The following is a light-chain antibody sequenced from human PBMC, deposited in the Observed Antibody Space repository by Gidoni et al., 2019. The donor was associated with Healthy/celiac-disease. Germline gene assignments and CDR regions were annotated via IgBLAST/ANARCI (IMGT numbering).Light chain of an antibody. CDR2: SNN. V-gene: IGLV1-47*02. CDR3: AAWDDSLREV. Sequence: QSVLTQPPSASGTPGQRVTSSCSGSSSNIGSNYVYWYQQLPGTPPKLLIYSNNQRPSGLPDRFSGSKSGTSASLAISVLRSEDAADYYCAAWDDSLREVFGGGTKLTVL. CDR1: SSNIGSNY. J-gene: IGLJ2*01.